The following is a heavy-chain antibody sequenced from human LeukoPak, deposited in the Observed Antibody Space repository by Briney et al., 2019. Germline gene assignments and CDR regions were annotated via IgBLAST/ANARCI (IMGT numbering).Heavy chain of an antibody. D-gene: IGHD1-14*01. CDR3: AKHPESGNFDY. J-gene: IGHJ4*02. Sequence: GGSLRLSCAASGFTFSSQWMSWVRQAPGKGLEWVSIINTNGRTTYYADSVKGRFTISRDNSKNTLYLQMNSLRAEDTAVYYCAKHPESGNFDYWGRGTLVTVSS. CDR2: INTNGRTT. CDR1: GFTFSSQW. V-gene: IGHV3-23*05.